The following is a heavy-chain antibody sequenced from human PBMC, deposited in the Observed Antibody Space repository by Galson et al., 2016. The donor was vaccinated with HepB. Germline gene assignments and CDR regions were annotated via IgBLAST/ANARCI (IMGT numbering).Heavy chain of an antibody. CDR1: GGSISNSRYY. D-gene: IGHD3-3*01. V-gene: IGHV4-39*01. Sequence: LSLTCTVSGGSISNSRYYWGWIRQPPGKGLEWIGNIYHNGNTYYNPSLRSRLTMSVDTSKNQFSLNLRSVTAADTAVYYCARQGPPDYDFWGTPSYYYYMDVWGKGTTVTVSS. CDR2: IYHNGNT. CDR3: ARQGPPDYDFWGTPSYYYYMDV. J-gene: IGHJ6*03.